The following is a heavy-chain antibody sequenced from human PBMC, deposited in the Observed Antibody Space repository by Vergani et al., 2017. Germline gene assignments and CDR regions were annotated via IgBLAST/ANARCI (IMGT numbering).Heavy chain of an antibody. CDR1: GGSISSYY. CDR2: IYYSGST. V-gene: IGHV4-59*01. CDR3: ARGKGVYQLPFDY. J-gene: IGHJ4*02. D-gene: IGHD2-2*01. Sequence: QVQLQESGPGLVKPSETLPLTCTVSGGSISSYYWSWIRQPPGKGLEWIGYIYYSGSTNYNPSLKSRVTISVDTSKNQFSLKLSSVTAADTAVYYCARGKGVYQLPFDYWGQGTLVTVSS.